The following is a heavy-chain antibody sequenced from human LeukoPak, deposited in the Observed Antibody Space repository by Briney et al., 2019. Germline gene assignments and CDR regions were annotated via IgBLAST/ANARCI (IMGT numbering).Heavy chain of an antibody. CDR2: INPDSGVT. CDR1: GYTFTGYY. J-gene: IGHJ4*02. CDR3: ARDSNRYCNADTRLSHFDF. D-gene: IGHD2/OR15-2a*01. V-gene: IGHV1-2*07. Sequence: ASVKVSCKASGYTFTGYYMHWVRQAPGQGLEWMAWINPDSGVTNYAHKFQGRVTMTRDTSINTAYMELSRLRSDDTAVYFCARDSNRYCNADTRLSHFDFWGQGTLVTVSS.